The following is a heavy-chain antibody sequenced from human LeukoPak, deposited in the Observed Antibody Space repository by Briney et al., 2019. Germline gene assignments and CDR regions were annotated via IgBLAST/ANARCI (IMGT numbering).Heavy chain of an antibody. J-gene: IGHJ5*02. CDR1: GGSISSSSYY. CDR2: IYYSGST. CDR3: ARHLGAGYYCDSSGYFSWFDP. D-gene: IGHD3-22*01. V-gene: IGHV4-39*01. Sequence: SETLSLTCTVSGGSISSSSYYWGWIRQPPGKGLEWIGSIYYSGSTYYNPSLKSRVTISVDTSKNQFSLKLSSVTAADTAVYYCARHLGAGYYCDSSGYFSWFDPWGQGTLVTVSS.